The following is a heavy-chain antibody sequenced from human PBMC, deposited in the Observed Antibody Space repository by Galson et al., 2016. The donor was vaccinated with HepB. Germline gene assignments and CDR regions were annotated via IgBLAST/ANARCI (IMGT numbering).Heavy chain of an antibody. J-gene: IGHJ4*02. V-gene: IGHV3-33*08. CDR2: IWYDGSNK. D-gene: IGHD2-21*02. Sequence: SLRLSCAASGFTFSSYAMHWVRQAPDKGLEWVAVIWYDGSNKYYADSVKGRFTISRDNSKNTLYLQMNSLRADDTAVYYCARDEGCRRGGDGYFDSWGQGTLVTVSA. CDR1: GFTFSSYA. CDR3: ARDEGCRRGGDGYFDS.